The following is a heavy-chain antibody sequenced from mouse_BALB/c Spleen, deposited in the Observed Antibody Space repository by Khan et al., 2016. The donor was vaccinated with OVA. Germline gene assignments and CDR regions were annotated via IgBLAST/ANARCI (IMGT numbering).Heavy chain of an antibody. Sequence: EVELVESGGGLVKPGGSLKLSCAASGFTFSDYYMYWIRQTPEKRLEWVATISDGSTYTYYPDSVKGRFTISRDNAKNSLYLQRSSLKSEDTAIYYCARGHYGDPFSYWGQGTLSLSL. CDR1: GFTFSDYY. V-gene: IGHV5-4*02. CDR3: ARGHYGDPFSY. D-gene: IGHD2-13*01. J-gene: IGHJ3*01. CDR2: ISDGSTYT.